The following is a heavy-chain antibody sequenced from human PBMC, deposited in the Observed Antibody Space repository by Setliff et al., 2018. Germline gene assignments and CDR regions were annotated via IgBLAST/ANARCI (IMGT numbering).Heavy chain of an antibody. J-gene: IGHJ3*02. CDR1: GASIRNNYY. Sequence: SETLSLTCAVSGASIRNNYYWGWIRQSPGTGLEWIGSIFYNGMAYYNPSLKSRVTMSVDTSKNQFSLNLTSVTAADTAVYYCVRDAGDGYGVDAYAGGGFDIWGQGTMVTVSS. V-gene: IGHV4-38-2*02. CDR3: VRDAGDGYGVDAYAGGGFDI. CDR2: IFYNGMA. D-gene: IGHD4-17*01.